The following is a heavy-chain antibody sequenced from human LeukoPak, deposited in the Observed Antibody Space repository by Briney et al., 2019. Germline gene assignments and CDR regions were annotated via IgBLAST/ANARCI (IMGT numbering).Heavy chain of an antibody. CDR1: GGTFSSYA. V-gene: IGHV1-69*01. Sequence: SVKVSCKASGGTFSSYAISWVRQAPGQGLEWMGGIIPIFGTANYAQKFQGRVTITADESTSTAYMELSSLRSEDTAVYYCARERNWYDGGWFDPWGQGTLVTVSS. CDR3: ARERNWYDGGWFDP. CDR2: IIPIFGTA. D-gene: IGHD1-1*01. J-gene: IGHJ5*02.